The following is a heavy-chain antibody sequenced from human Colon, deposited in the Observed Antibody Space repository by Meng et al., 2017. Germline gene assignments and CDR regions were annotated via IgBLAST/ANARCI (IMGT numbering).Heavy chain of an antibody. CDR2: IYTSGST. CDR3: ARVAPNYYDSSWAYYFDY. Sequence: SETLSLTCTVSGGSISSGSYYWSWIRQPAGKGLEWIGRIYTSGSTNYNPSLKSRVTISVDTSKNQSSLKLSSVTAADTAVYYCARVAPNYYDSSWAYYFDYWGQGTLVTVSS. J-gene: IGHJ4*02. D-gene: IGHD3-22*01. V-gene: IGHV4-61*02. CDR1: GGSISSGSYY.